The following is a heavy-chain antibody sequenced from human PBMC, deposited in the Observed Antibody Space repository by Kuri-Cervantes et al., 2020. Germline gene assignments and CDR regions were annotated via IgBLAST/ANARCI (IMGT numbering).Heavy chain of an antibody. CDR2: INPSGGST. CDR3: ARDQYDYVWGNSPVGWDYYGMDV. CDR1: GYTFTSYY. D-gene: IGHD3-16*01. V-gene: IGHV1-46*01. Sequence: ASVKVSCKASGYTFTSYYMHWVRQAPGQGLEWMGIINPSGGSTSYAQKFQGRVTMTRDTSTSTAYMELSSLRSDDTAVYYCARDQYDYVWGNSPVGWDYYGMDVWGQGTTVTVSS. J-gene: IGHJ6*02.